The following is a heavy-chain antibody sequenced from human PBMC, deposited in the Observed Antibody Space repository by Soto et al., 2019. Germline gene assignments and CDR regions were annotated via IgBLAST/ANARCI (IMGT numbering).Heavy chain of an antibody. CDR3: ASSYGSGYRAFDY. D-gene: IGHD3-10*01. V-gene: IGHV1-69*02. Sequence: QVQLVQSGAEVKRPGSSVKVSCKASGDTFTFYSINWVRQAPGLGLEWMGRINPILSMSNYAQRFQGRVTXTXDXPTSTADMELSSLRSEDTAIYYCASSYGSGYRAFDYWGQGALVTVSS. J-gene: IGHJ4*02. CDR2: INPILSMS. CDR1: GDTFTFYS.